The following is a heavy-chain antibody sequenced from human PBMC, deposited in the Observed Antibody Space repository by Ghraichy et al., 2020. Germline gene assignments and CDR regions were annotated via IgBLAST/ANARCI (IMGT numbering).Heavy chain of an antibody. J-gene: IGHJ6*02. CDR3: ARGHYDSSGYPTDYYYGMDV. CDR1: GYTFTSYY. V-gene: IGHV1-46*03. D-gene: IGHD3-22*01. CDR2: INPSGGST. Sequence: ASVKVSCKASGYTFTSYYMHWVRQAPGQGLEWMGIINPSGGSTSYAQKFQGRVTMTRDTSTSTVYMELNSLRSEDTAVYYCARGHYDSSGYPTDYYYGMDVWGQGTTVTVSS.